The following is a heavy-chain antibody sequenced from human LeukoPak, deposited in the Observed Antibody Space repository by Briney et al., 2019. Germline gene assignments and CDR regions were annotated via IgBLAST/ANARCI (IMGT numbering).Heavy chain of an antibody. CDR3: ARGASETRSGRLGYWFDP. J-gene: IGHJ5*02. D-gene: IGHD6-19*01. CDR1: GFTVSSNY. V-gene: IGHV4-34*01. CDR2: INHSGST. Sequence: GSLRLSCAASGFTVSSNYMSWIRQPPGKGLEWIGEINHSGSTNYNPSLKSRVTISVDTSKNQFSLKLSSVTAADTAVYYCARGASETRSGRLGYWFDPWGQGTLVTVSS.